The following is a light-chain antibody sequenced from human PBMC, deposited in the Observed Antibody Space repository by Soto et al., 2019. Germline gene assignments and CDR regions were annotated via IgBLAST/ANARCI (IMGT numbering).Light chain of an antibody. Sequence: EIRMTQSPATLSVSPGERATLSCRASQSVSSNLAWYQQKPGQAPRLLIYGASSRATGIPVRFSGSGSGTEFTLTISSLQSEDFAVYYCQQYNNWPLTFGQGTRLEIK. V-gene: IGKV3-15*01. CDR1: QSVSSN. CDR2: GAS. CDR3: QQYNNWPLT. J-gene: IGKJ5*01.